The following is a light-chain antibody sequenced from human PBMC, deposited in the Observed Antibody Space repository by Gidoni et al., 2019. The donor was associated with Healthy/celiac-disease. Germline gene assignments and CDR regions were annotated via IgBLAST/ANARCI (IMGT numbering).Light chain of an antibody. CDR1: QSVSSSY. CDR2: GAS. J-gene: IGKJ3*01. Sequence: EIVLTQSPGTLSLSPGERATLSCRASQSVSSSYLAWYQQKPGQAPRLLIYGASSRATGIPDRFSGSGSGTDFTLTISRLEPEDFAVYYCQQYGSSLGFTFGPGTKVEIK. V-gene: IGKV3-20*01. CDR3: QQYGSSLGFT.